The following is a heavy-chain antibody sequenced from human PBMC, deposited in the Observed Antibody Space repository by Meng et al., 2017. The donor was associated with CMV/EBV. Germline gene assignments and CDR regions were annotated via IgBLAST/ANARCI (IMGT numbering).Heavy chain of an antibody. CDR1: GFTFSSYW. Sequence: GESLKISCAASGFTFSSYWMSWVRQAPGKGLEWVANIKQDGSEKYYVDSVKGRFTISRDNAKNSLYLQMNGLRAEDTAVYYCARDMVVPATASYYFDYWGQGTLVTVSS. CDR3: ARDMVVPATASYYFDY. D-gene: IGHD2-2*01. CDR2: IKQDGSEK. J-gene: IGHJ4*02. V-gene: IGHV3-7*01.